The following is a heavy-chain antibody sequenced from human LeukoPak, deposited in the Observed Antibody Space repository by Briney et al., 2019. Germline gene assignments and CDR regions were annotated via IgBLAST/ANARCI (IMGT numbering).Heavy chain of an antibody. Sequence: GRSLRLSCAASGFTFNSYAIHWVRQAPGKGLEWVAVISYDGSNKYYADSVKGRFTISRDNSKNTLYLQLNSPRPEDTAVYYCGRLAHNAWYAIDFWGQGTPVTVSS. CDR2: ISYDGSNK. CDR3: GRLAHNAWYAIDF. CDR1: GFTFNSYA. V-gene: IGHV3-30*04. J-gene: IGHJ4*02. D-gene: IGHD2-2*01.